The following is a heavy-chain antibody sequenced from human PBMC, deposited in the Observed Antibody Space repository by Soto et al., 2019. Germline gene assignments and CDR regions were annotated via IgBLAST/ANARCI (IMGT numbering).Heavy chain of an antibody. Sequence: SETLSLTCAVYGGSFSGYYWSWIRQPPGKGLEWIGEINHSGSTNYNPSLKSRVTISVDTSKNQFSLKLSSVTAADTAVYYCARRLDMVVVVAATPGYIWFDPWGQGTLVTVSS. CDR2: INHSGST. CDR1: GGSFSGYY. V-gene: IGHV4-34*01. J-gene: IGHJ5*02. CDR3: ARRLDMVVVVAATPGYIWFDP. D-gene: IGHD2-15*01.